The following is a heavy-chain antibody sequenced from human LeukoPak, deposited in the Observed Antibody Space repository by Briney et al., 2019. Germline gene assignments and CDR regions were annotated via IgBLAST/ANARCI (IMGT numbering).Heavy chain of an antibody. CDR3: ASQYKEWLRQDAFDI. Sequence: SETLSLTCTVSGGSVSSGSYYWSWIRQPPGKGLEWIGYIYYSGSTNYNPSLKSRVTISVDTSKNQFSLKLSSVTAADTAVYYCASQYKEWLRQDAFDIWGQGTMVTVSS. D-gene: IGHD5-12*01. CDR1: GGSVSSGSYY. J-gene: IGHJ3*02. CDR2: IYYSGST. V-gene: IGHV4-61*01.